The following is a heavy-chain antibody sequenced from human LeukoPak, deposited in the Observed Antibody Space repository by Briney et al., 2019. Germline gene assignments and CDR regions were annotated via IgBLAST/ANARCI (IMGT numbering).Heavy chain of an antibody. CDR2: ICNSGNT. J-gene: IGHJ5*02. CDR1: GGSISSSNYC. CDR3: ARRVPHYDWFAP. D-gene: IGHD3-16*01. V-gene: IGHV4-39*01. Sequence: PSETLSLTCGVSGGSISSSNYCWGWIRQPPGRGLEGIGTICNSGNTYYKPPLKSRVTMSIDTSKNQFSLKLTSVIAADTAVYYCARRVPHYDWFAPWGQGTLVTVSS.